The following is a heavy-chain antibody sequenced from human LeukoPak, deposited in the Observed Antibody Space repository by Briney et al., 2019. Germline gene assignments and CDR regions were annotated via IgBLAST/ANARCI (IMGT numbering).Heavy chain of an antibody. CDR2: ISYDGSNK. Sequence: GGSLRLSCAASGFTFSSYGMHWVRQAPGKGLEWVAVISYDGSNKYYADSVKGRFTISRDNSKNTLYLQMNSLRAEDTAVYYCAKDAPIFNDAFDIWGQGTMVTVSS. J-gene: IGHJ3*02. V-gene: IGHV3-30*18. CDR1: GFTFSSYG. CDR3: AKDAPIFNDAFDI.